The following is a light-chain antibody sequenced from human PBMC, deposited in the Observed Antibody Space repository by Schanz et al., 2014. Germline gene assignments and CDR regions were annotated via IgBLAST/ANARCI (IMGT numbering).Light chain of an antibody. J-gene: IGLJ1*01. CDR3: CSYAGSPYV. V-gene: IGLV2-8*01. CDR1: SSDVGGYKY. CDR2: EGS. Sequence: QSALTQPPSASGSPGQSVTISCTGTSSDVGGYKYVSWYQQHPGKAPKLMIYEGSKRPSGVSNRFSGSKSGNTASLTISGLQAEDEADYYCCSYAGSPYVFGTGTKLTVL.